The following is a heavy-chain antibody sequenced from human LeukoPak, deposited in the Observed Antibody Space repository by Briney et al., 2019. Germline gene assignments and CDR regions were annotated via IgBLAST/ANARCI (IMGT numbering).Heavy chain of an antibody. D-gene: IGHD6-6*01. CDR3: ARWRSIAARRNYYYYMDV. V-gene: IGHV3-53*01. J-gene: IGHJ6*03. CDR1: GFTFSNAW. CDR2: IYSGGST. Sequence: GGSLRLSCAASGFTFSNAWMSWVRQAPGKGLEWVSVIYSGGSTYYADSVKGRFTISRDNSKNTLYLQMNSLRAEDTAVYYCARWRSIAARRNYYYYMDVWGKGTTVTVSS.